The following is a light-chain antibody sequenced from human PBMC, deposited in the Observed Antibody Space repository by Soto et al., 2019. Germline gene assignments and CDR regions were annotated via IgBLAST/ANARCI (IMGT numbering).Light chain of an antibody. J-gene: IGLJ1*01. CDR1: SSDVGGYNY. CDR2: EVN. Sequence: QFVLTQPPSASGSPGQSVAISCTGTSSDVGGYNYVSRYQQHPGKAPKLMIYEVNKRPSGVPDRFSGSKSGNTASLTVSGLQAEDEADYYCSSYAGSSNVFGTGTKVTVL. CDR3: SSYAGSSNV. V-gene: IGLV2-8*01.